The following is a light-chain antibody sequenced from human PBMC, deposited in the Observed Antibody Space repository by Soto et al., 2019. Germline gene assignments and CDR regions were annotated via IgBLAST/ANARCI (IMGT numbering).Light chain of an antibody. CDR2: DAS. J-gene: IGKJ1*01. Sequence: AIRMTQSPSSFSASTGDSVTITCRASQGISSYLAWYQQKPGNAPKLLIYDASTLQRGAQSRFSGSGSGTDVTLTLSCLQAEDFATYYCHQYYRYPPWTFGQGTKVEIK. V-gene: IGKV1-8*01. CDR1: QGISSY. CDR3: HQYYRYPPWT.